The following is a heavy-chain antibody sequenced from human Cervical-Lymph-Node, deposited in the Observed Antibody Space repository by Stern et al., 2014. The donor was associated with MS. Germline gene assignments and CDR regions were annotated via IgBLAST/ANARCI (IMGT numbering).Heavy chain of an antibody. D-gene: IGHD3-10*01. Sequence: QVQLVQSGAEVKKPGSSVKVSCAASGGTFGNHAISWVRQAPGQGLEWMGSIMPMFGGPNNAQKFQGRVTFSADNFTRTAYMELSSLRPEDTALYYCAREGGGFGKLFFALDIWGQGTVVTVSS. V-gene: IGHV1-69*04. CDR3: AREGGGFGKLFFALDI. J-gene: IGHJ3*02. CDR1: GGTFGNHA. CDR2: IMPMFGGP.